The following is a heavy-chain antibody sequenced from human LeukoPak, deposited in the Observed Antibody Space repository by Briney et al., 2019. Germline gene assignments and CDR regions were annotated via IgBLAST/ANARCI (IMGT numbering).Heavy chain of an antibody. Sequence: GASEKVSCKASGYTFTVYYMNWVRQAPGQGLEWMGWINPNSSGTNYAQKFQGRVTMTRDTSISTAYMELSRLRSDDTAVYYCARGRDSGSPYDAFDIWGQGTMVTVSS. CDR2: INPNSSGT. D-gene: IGHD1-26*01. CDR1: GYTFTVYY. V-gene: IGHV1-2*02. J-gene: IGHJ3*02. CDR3: ARGRDSGSPYDAFDI.